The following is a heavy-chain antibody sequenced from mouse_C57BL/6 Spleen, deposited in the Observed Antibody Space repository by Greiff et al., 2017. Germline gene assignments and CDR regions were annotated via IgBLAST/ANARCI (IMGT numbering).Heavy chain of an antibody. Sequence: VKLQESGPGLVQPSQSLSITCTVSGFSLTSYGVHWVRQSPGKGLEWLGVIWRGGSTDYNAAFMSRLSITKDNSKSQVFFKMNSLQADDTAIYYCAKTYYSNYEEGYYAMDYWGQGTSVTVSS. CDR1: GFSLTSYG. J-gene: IGHJ4*01. CDR2: IWRGGST. CDR3: AKTYYSNYEEGYYAMDY. D-gene: IGHD2-5*01. V-gene: IGHV2-5*01.